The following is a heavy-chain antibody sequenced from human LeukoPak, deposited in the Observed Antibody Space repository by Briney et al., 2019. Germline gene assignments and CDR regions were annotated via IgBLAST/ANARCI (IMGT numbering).Heavy chain of an antibody. V-gene: IGHV3-21*01. CDR2: ISSSSSYI. D-gene: IGHD3-3*01. CDR3: AREFGEATIFGVVRNTRYGMDV. Sequence: GGSLRLSCAASGFTFSSYSMNWVRQAPGKGLEWVSSISSSSSYINYADSVKGRFTISRDNAKNSLYLQMNSLRAEDTAVYYCAREFGEATIFGVVRNTRYGMDVWGQGTTVTVSS. J-gene: IGHJ6*02. CDR1: GFTFSSYS.